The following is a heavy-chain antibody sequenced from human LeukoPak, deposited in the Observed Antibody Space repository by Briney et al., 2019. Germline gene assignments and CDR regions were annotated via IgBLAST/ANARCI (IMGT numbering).Heavy chain of an antibody. CDR1: GFTFSSYA. CDR2: IYSGGST. J-gene: IGHJ3*02. D-gene: IGHD3-10*01. Sequence: PGGSLRLSCAASGFTFSSYAMSWVRQAPGKGLEWVSVIYSGGSTYYADSVKGRFTISRDNSKNTLYLQMNSLRAEDTAVYYCARPMVRGVIYAFDIWGQGTMVTVSS. CDR3: ARPMVRGVIYAFDI. V-gene: IGHV3-66*04.